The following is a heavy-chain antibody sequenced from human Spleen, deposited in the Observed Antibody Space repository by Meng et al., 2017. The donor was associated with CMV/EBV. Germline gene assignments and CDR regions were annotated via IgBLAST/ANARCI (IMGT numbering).Heavy chain of an antibody. Sequence: CKASGGTFSSYAISWVRQAPGQGLEWMGGIIHIFGTANYAQKFQGRVTITTDESTSTAYMELSSLRSEDTAVYYCARPRGTSYAFDYWGQGTLVTVSS. CDR1: GGTFSSYA. V-gene: IGHV1-69*05. CDR2: IIHIFGTA. D-gene: IGHD2-2*01. J-gene: IGHJ4*02. CDR3: ARPRGTSYAFDY.